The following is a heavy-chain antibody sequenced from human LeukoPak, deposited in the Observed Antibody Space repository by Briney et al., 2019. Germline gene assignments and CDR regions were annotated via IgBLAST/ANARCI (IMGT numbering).Heavy chain of an antibody. CDR3: AKALVGELSEYDAFDI. CDR2: ISGSDGST. CDR1: GFTFSGYA. Sequence: PGGSLRLSCAASGFTFSGYAMSWVRQAPGKGLEWVSAISGSDGSTYYADSVKGRFTISRDNSKNTLYLQMNSLRAEDTAVYYCAKALVGELSEYDAFDIWGQGTMVTVSS. J-gene: IGHJ3*02. D-gene: IGHD3-16*02. V-gene: IGHV3-23*01.